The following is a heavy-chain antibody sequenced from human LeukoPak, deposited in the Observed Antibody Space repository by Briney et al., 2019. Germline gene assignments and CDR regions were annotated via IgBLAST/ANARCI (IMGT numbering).Heavy chain of an antibody. V-gene: IGHV3-48*03. Sequence: GGSLRLSCAASGFTFSSCAMHWVRQAPGKGLEWVSYISSSGSIMYSADSVKGRFTISRDNAKNSLYLQMNSLRAEDTAIYYCSGQYSSSSVVDYWGQGTLVTVSS. CDR2: ISSSGSIM. J-gene: IGHJ4*02. CDR1: GFTFSSCA. CDR3: SGQYSSSSVVDY. D-gene: IGHD6-6*01.